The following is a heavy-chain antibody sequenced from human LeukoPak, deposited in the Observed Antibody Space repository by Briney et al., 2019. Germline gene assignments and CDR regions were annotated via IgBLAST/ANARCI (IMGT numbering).Heavy chain of an antibody. CDR3: ARGVKGLRGAFDI. CDR1: GGSISSGVYY. Sequence: SETLSLTCTVSGGSISSGVYYWSWIRQHPGKGLEWIGYIYYSGSTYSNPSLKSRLTMSVDISKNQFSLKLSSVTAPDTAVYYCARGVKGLRGAFDIWGQGTMVTVSS. V-gene: IGHV4-31*03. CDR2: IYYSGST. J-gene: IGHJ3*02. D-gene: IGHD3-10*01.